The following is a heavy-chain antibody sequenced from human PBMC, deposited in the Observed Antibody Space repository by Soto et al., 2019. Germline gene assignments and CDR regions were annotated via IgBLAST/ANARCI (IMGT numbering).Heavy chain of an antibody. CDR1: AFPFSTYA. CDR2: ISVSGGST. J-gene: IGHJ6*02. Sequence: QLLESGGGLVQPGGSLRLSCAASAFPFSTYAMSWVRRAPGKGLEWVSIISVSGGSTYSADSVKGRFTIARDNSKNTLYLQMDSLRADDTAVYYCAKLTKYSSSWHRNYYYYYGMYLRGQGTTVTVS. CDR3: AKLTKYSSSWHRNYYYYYGMYL. V-gene: IGHV3-23*01. D-gene: IGHD2-2*01.